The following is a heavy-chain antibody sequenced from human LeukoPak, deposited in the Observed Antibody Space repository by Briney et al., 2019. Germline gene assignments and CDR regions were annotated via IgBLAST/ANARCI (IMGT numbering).Heavy chain of an antibody. J-gene: IGHJ4*02. CDR1: GYPFTNYY. D-gene: IGHD5-12*01. CDR2: INPSGGST. V-gene: IGHV1-46*01. Sequence: ASVKVSCKASGYPFTNYYMHWVRQAPGQGLEWMGIINPSGGSTSYAQKFQGRVTMTRDTSTSTVYMDLSSLRSKDTAVYYCARVAHRYSDYDYHDYWGQGTLVTVSS. CDR3: ARVAHRYSDYDYHDY.